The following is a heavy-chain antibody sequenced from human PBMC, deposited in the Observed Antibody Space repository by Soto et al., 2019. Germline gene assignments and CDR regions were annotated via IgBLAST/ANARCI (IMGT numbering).Heavy chain of an antibody. CDR3: ARHYQMVVVAAFDP. CDR1: GFAFSGSA. D-gene: IGHD2-15*01. J-gene: IGHJ5*02. Sequence: GSLRLSCAASGFAFSGSAMYWVRQASGKGPEWVGRIRSKGHNYATEYAASVKGRFTISRDDSKNTAYLQMNSLQTEDTAVYYCARHYQMVVVAAFDPWGQGTLVTVSS. V-gene: IGHV3-73*01. CDR2: IRSKGHNYAT.